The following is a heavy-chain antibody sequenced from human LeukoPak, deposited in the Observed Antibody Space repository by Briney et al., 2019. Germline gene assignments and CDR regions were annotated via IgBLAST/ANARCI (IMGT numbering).Heavy chain of an antibody. CDR1: GFTLSYYW. CDR2: IDTDERIT. V-gene: IGHV3-74*01. J-gene: IGHJ4*02. CDR3: AKAPGSTTVTTFYVY. D-gene: IGHD4-17*01. Sequence: GGSLRLSCAASGFTLSYYWMHWVRQAPGKGLVWVSRIDTDERITIYADSVKGRFSISRDNAKNSLYLQMNSLRAEDTALYYCAKAPGSTTVTTFYVYWGQGTLVTVSS.